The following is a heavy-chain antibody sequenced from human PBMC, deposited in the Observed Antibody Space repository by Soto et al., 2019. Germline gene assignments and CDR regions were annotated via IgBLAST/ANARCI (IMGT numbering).Heavy chain of an antibody. CDR1: GYTFTSYG. D-gene: IGHD2-21*02. V-gene: IGHV1-18*01. CDR2: INGYNGNT. CDR3: ARMGDVPYYYYGMDA. Sequence: QVQLVQSGAEVKKPGASVKVSCKASGYTFTSYGISWGRQAPGQGLEWMGWINGYNGNTNHAQKLQGRDTMSTDTSTSIAYMELRSLRSDDSAVYYCARMGDVPYYYYGMDAWGQGTPVTVSS. J-gene: IGHJ6*02.